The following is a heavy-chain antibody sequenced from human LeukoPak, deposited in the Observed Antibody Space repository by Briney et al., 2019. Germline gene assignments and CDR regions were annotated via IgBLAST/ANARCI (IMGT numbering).Heavy chain of an antibody. CDR2: ISSGGRT. V-gene: IGHV4-59*01. J-gene: IGHJ4*02. D-gene: IGHD3-16*01. Sequence: PSETLSLTCTVSGDSFSSYHWSWLRQPPGKGLEWIGYISSGGRTSYNPSLQSRVTILVDTSKNQFSLKLSSVTAADTAVYYRARVGRGDHTWGSYYCDHWGQGTLVSVSS. CDR3: ARVGRGDHTWGSYYCDH. CDR1: GDSFSSYH.